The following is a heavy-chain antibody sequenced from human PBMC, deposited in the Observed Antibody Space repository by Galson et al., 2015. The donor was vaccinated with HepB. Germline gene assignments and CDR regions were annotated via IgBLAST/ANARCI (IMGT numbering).Heavy chain of an antibody. CDR3: ARLDIVTTISWY. D-gene: IGHD5-12*01. V-gene: IGHV4-39*01. J-gene: IGHJ4*02. CDR2: ISYRGST. Sequence: ETLSLTCTVSGGSISSAYYWGWIRQPPGKGLEWIGSISYRGSTYFDPSLESRVTMSVDTSKNQFSLELSSVTAADTAIYYCARLDIVTTISWYWGQGTLVTVSS. CDR1: GGSISSAYY.